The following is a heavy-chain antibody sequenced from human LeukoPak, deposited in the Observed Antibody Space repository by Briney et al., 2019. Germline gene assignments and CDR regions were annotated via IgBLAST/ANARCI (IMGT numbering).Heavy chain of an antibody. CDR3: AKGATSAYFSPLDS. Sequence: GGSLRLSCGASGFTFSNYAISWVRQAPGKGLEWVSRITNGGGNTNYADSVKVRFTISRDNAKNTLYLQMDSLRAEETAIYYCAKGATSAYFSPLDSWGQGTLVTVSS. V-gene: IGHV3-23*01. CDR1: GFTFSNYA. CDR2: ITNGGGNT. J-gene: IGHJ4*02. D-gene: IGHD3-22*01.